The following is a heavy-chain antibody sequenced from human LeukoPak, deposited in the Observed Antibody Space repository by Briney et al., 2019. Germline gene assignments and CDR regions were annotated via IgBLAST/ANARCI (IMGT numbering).Heavy chain of an antibody. CDR1: GGSISSYY. CDR3: ARAAADFWSGRYMDV. Sequence: SETLSLTCTVSGGSISSYYWSWIRQPPGKGLEWIGYIYHSGGTYYNPSLKSRVTISVDRSKNQFSLKLSSVTAADTAVYYCARAAADFWSGRYMDVWGKGTTVTVSS. J-gene: IGHJ6*03. D-gene: IGHD3-3*01. V-gene: IGHV4-59*12. CDR2: IYHSGGT.